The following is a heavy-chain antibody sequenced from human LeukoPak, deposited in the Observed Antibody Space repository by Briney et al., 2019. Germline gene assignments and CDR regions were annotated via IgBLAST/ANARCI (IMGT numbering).Heavy chain of an antibody. Sequence: PGRSLRLSCAASGFTFSSYGMRWVRQAPGKGLEWVAVISYDGSNKYYADSVKGRFTISRDNSKNTLYLQMNSLRAEDTAVYYCARGRLTSRGYGDYPIDYWGQGTLVTVSS. J-gene: IGHJ4*02. D-gene: IGHD4-17*01. CDR3: ARGRLTSRGYGDYPIDY. V-gene: IGHV3-30*03. CDR1: GFTFSSYG. CDR2: ISYDGSNK.